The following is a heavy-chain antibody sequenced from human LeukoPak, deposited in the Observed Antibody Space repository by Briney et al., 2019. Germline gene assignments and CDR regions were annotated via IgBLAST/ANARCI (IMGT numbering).Heavy chain of an antibody. Sequence: PGGSLRLSCAASGFTFSSYAMSWVRQAPGKGLEWVSAISGSGGSTYYADSVKGRFTISRDNSKNTLYLQMNSLRAEDTAVYYCAKDLPPSRLRYFDWSPQGFDYWGQGTLVTVSS. CDR3: AKDLPPSRLRYFDWSPQGFDY. D-gene: IGHD3-9*01. V-gene: IGHV3-23*01. CDR1: GFTFSSYA. J-gene: IGHJ4*02. CDR2: ISGSGGST.